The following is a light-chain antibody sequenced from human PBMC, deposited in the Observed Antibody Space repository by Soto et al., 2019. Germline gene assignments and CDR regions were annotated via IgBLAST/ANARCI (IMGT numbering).Light chain of an antibody. Sequence: QPVLTQSPSASASLGASVKLTCTLSSGHSSYAIAWHQQQPEKGPRYLMKLNSDGSHSKGDGIPGRFSGSSSGAERYLTISSLQSEDEADYCCQTWGTGIHDVFGTGTKVTVL. CDR3: QTWGTGIHDV. V-gene: IGLV4-69*01. CDR2: LNSDGSH. CDR1: SGHSSYA. J-gene: IGLJ1*01.